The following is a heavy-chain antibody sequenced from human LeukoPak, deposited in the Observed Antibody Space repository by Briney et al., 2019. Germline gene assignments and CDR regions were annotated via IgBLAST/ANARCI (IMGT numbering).Heavy chain of an antibody. D-gene: IGHD2/OR15-2a*01. CDR2: FDPEDGET. V-gene: IGHV1-24*01. Sequence: ASVKVSCKVSGYTLTQLSMHWVRQAPGQGLEWMGGFDPEDGETIYAQTFQGRVTMTEDTSTDTAFMELTSLGSEDSAVYYCATDTSDNNDGFDIWGQGTMVTVSS. J-gene: IGHJ3*02. CDR3: ATDTSDNNDGFDI. CDR1: GYTLTQLS.